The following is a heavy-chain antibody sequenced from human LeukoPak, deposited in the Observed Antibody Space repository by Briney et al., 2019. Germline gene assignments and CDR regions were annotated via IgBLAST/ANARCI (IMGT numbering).Heavy chain of an antibody. J-gene: IGHJ3*01. V-gene: IGHV3-7*01. D-gene: IGHD6-13*01. CDR1: GFTFSSYS. Sequence: GGSLRLSCAASGFTFSSYSMSWVRQAPGKGLEWVANIKQDGSEKYYMDSVKGRFTISRDNAKNSLYLQMNSLRAEDTAVYYCAQGMGAFDVWGQGTMVTVSS. CDR2: IKQDGSEK. CDR3: AQGMGAFDV.